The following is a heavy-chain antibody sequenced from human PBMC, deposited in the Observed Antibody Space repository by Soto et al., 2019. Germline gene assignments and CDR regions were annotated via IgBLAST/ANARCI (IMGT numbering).Heavy chain of an antibody. Sequence: SETLSLTCAVYGGSFSGYYWSWIRQPPGKGLEWIGEINHSGSTNYNPSLKSRVTISVDTSKNQFSLKLSSVTAADTAVYYCARKYPAVLWFGESSSYFDYWGQGTLVTVSS. CDR1: GGSFSGYY. D-gene: IGHD3-10*01. CDR2: INHSGST. V-gene: IGHV4-34*01. CDR3: ARKYPAVLWFGESSSYFDY. J-gene: IGHJ4*02.